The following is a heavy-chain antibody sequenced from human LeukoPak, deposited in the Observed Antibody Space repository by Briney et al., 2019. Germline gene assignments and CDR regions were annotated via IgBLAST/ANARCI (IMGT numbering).Heavy chain of an antibody. CDR1: GFTFETNW. D-gene: IGHD3/OR15-3a*01. CDR3: AKLKGHPTLYDF. CDR2: INPEGSYT. V-gene: IGHV3-7*01. J-gene: IGHJ4*02. Sequence: GGSLRLSCAASGFTFETNWLSWVRQAPGEGLEWVASINPEGSYTPYVDSVRGRFTISRDNDNNFLYLQMDSLRDGDTAVYYCAKLKGHPTLYDFGGRGFLVIVSS.